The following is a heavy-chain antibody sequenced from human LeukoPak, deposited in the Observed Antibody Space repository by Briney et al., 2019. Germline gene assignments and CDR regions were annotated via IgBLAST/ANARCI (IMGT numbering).Heavy chain of an antibody. D-gene: IGHD2-2*01. Sequence: GGSLRLSCAASGCTFSSYSMNWVRQAPGEGLEWVSSISRSSGSIYYPDSVKGRFTISRDNAKNSLYLQMNSLRAEDTAVYYCARDFDSSTSCFAYWGQGTLVTVSS. V-gene: IGHV3-21*01. J-gene: IGHJ4*02. CDR3: ARDFDSSTSCFAY. CDR2: ISRSSGSI. CDR1: GCTFSSYS.